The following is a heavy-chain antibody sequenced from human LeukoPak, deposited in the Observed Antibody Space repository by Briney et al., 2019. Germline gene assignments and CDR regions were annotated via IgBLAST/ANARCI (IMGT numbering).Heavy chain of an antibody. Sequence: GGSLRLSCAASGFTFSSYAVSWVRQAPGKGLEWVSAISGSGGSTYYADSVKGRSTISRDDSKNTLYLQMNSLRAEDTAVYYCARMGSLGAFDVWGQGTMVTVSS. CDR3: ARMGSLGAFDV. CDR2: ISGSGGST. J-gene: IGHJ3*01. D-gene: IGHD2-8*01. CDR1: GFTFSSYA. V-gene: IGHV3-23*01.